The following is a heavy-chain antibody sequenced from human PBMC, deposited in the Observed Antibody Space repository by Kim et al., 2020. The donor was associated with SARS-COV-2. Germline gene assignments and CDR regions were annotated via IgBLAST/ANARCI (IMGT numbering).Heavy chain of an antibody. J-gene: IGHJ5*02. V-gene: IGHV4-31*03. CDR3: ARTRCSSTSCYGGPRWFDP. Sequence: SETLSLTCTVSGGSISSGGYYWSWIRQHPGKGLEWIGYIYYSGSTYYNPSLKSRVTISVDTSKNQFSLKLSSVTAADTAVYYCARTRCSSTSCYGGPRWFDPWGQGTLVTVSS. CDR2: IYYSGST. D-gene: IGHD2-2*01. CDR1: GGSISSGGYY.